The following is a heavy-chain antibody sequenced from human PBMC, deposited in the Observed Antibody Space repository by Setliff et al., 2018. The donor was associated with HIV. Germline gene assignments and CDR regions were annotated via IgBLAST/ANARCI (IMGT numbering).Heavy chain of an antibody. V-gene: IGHV4-61*02. CDR3: ASSLYSSSSFDY. CDR2: MYTSGGT. CDR1: GDSIRSGSYY. J-gene: IGHJ4*02. D-gene: IGHD6-6*01. Sequence: PSETLSLTCTVSGDSIRSGSYYWSWIRQPAGKGLEWIGRMYTSGGTNYNPSLKSRVTIAVDRSKNQFSLKLSSATAADTAVYYCASSLYSSSSFDYWGQGMLVTVPS.